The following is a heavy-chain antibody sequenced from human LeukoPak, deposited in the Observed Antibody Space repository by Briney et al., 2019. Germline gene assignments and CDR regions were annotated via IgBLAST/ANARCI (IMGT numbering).Heavy chain of an antibody. Sequence: GGSLRLSCAASGFTFGSYAMSWVRQAPGKGLERVSAISGSGGSTYYADSVKGRFTISRDNSKNTLYLQMNSLRAENTAVYYCAKDPRQQQLVPYWGQGTLVTVSS. CDR3: AKDPRQQQLVPY. V-gene: IGHV3-23*01. J-gene: IGHJ4*02. CDR1: GFTFGSYA. D-gene: IGHD6-13*01. CDR2: ISGSGGST.